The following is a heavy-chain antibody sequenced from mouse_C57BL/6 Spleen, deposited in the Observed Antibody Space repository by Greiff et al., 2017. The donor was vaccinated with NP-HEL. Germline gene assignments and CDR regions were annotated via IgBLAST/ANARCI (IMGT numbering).Heavy chain of an antibody. CDR2: IHPSSGST. D-gene: IGHD2-5*01. CDR3: ARSAYYSNYGYFDV. Sequence: QVQLQQPGAELVKPGASVKLSCKASGYTFTSYWMHWVKQRPGQGLEWIGMIHPSSGSTNYNEKFKSKATLTVDKSSSTAYMQLSSLTSEDSAVYYCARSAYYSNYGYFDVWGTGTTVTVSS. CDR1: GYTFTSYW. V-gene: IGHV1-64*01. J-gene: IGHJ1*03.